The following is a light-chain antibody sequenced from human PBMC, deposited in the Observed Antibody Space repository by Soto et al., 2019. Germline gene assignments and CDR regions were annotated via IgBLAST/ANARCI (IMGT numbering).Light chain of an antibody. CDR2: EGS. V-gene: IGLV2-23*01. J-gene: IGLJ3*02. CDR3: CSYAGSTTWV. Sequence: QSALTQPASVSGSPGQSITISCTGTSSDVGSYNHVSWYQQYPGKVPKVIIYEGSKRPSGVSNRFSGSKSGNTASLTISGLQAEDEADYYCCSYAGSTTWVFGGGTKLTVL. CDR1: SSDVGSYNH.